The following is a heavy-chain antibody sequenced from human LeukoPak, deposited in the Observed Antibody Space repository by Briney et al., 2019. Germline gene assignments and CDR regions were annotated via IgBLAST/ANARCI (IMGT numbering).Heavy chain of an antibody. V-gene: IGHV3-48*03. CDR2: ISSSGTTI. Sequence: QPGGSLRLSCTTSGLTFSSYEMSWVRQAPGKGLEWVSYISSSGTTIYYADSVKGRFTISRDNAKNSVYLQTNSLRAEDTAVYYCASRAIFGVVIMDYWGQGTLVTVSS. CDR3: ASRAIFGVVIMDY. CDR1: GLTFSSYE. D-gene: IGHD3-3*01. J-gene: IGHJ4*02.